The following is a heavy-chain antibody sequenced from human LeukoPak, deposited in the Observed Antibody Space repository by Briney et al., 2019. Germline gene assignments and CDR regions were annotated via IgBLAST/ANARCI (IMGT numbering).Heavy chain of an antibody. CDR3: AKRIGYSGYYFDY. V-gene: IGHV3-21*04. CDR2: ITSVSSYK. J-gene: IGHJ4*02. Sequence: GGSLRLSCKASGFTFSNYAMNWVRQAPGKGLEWVSSITSVSSYKYYADSVKGRFTISRDNAKNSLFLQMNSLRAEDTAVYYCAKRIGYSGYYFDYWGQGTLVTVSS. D-gene: IGHD5-12*01. CDR1: GFTFSNYA.